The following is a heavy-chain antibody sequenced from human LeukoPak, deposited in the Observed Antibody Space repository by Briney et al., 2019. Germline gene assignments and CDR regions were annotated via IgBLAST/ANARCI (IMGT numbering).Heavy chain of an antibody. CDR1: EFTFNTYG. CDR3: ARGYHDADRSGYISVGSHGMDV. V-gene: IGHV3-33*01. D-gene: IGHD3-22*01. CDR2: IWYDGSNK. Sequence: GGSLRLSCAASEFTFNTYGMHWVRQAPGKGLEWVAVIWYDGSNKYYADSVKGRFTISRDNSNNALYLQMTSLRAEDTAVYHCARGYHDADRSGYISVGSHGMDVWGQGTTVTVSS. J-gene: IGHJ6*02.